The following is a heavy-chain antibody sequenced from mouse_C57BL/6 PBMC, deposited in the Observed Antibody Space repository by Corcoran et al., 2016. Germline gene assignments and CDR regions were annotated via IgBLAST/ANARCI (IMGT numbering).Heavy chain of an antibody. CDR2: INPNNGGT. D-gene: IGHD2-4*01. Sequence: EVQLQQSGPELVKPGASVKIPCKASGYTFTDYNMDWVKQSHGKSLEWIGDINPNNGGTIYNQKFKGKATLTVDKSSSTAYMELRSLTSEDTAVYYCARAGYDYDPAYFDVWGTGTTVTVSS. V-gene: IGHV1-18*01. J-gene: IGHJ1*03. CDR1: GYTFTDYN. CDR3: ARAGYDYDPAYFDV.